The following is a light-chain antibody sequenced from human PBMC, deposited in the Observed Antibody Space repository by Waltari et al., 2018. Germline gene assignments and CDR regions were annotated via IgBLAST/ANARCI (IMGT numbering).Light chain of an antibody. V-gene: IGKV1-39*01. CDR3: QQSYSTPPST. J-gene: IGKJ2*02. CDR1: QSISSY. CDR2: AAS. Sequence: DIQMNQSPSSLSASVGDRVTITCRASQSISSYLNWYQQKPGKAPKLLIYAASSLQSGVPSRFSCSASGTDFTLTISSLQPEDFATYYCQQSYSTPPSTFGQGTKLEIK.